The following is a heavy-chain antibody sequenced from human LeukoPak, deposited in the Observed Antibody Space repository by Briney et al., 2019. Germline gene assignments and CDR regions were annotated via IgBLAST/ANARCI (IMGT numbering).Heavy chain of an antibody. D-gene: IGHD7-27*01. V-gene: IGHV3-23*01. CDR3: AKHGDNRAHAPFLDY. J-gene: IGHJ4*02. CDR1: EFTFSTYS. CDR2: ISGSAGST. Sequence: GGSLRLSCAASEFTFSTYSVSWVRQAPGKGLEWVSAISGSAGSTYYADSVKGRFTISRDNSKNTLYLQMNSLRAEDTAVYYCAKHGDNRAHAPFLDYWGQGTLVTVSS.